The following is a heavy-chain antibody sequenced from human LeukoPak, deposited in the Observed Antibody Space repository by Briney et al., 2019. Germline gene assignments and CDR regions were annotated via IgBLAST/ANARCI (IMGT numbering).Heavy chain of an antibody. D-gene: IGHD2-2*01. V-gene: IGHV3-23*01. CDR1: GFTFSSYS. J-gene: IGHJ4*02. CDR2: ISYRGGST. Sequence: GGSLRLSCAASGFTFSSYSMSWVRQAPGKGLEWVSGISYRGGSTYYADSVKGRFTVSRDNSKNTLYLQMNSLRAEDTVVYYCAKTRCSSTSCYWGDYWGQGTLVTVSS. CDR3: AKTRCSSTSCYWGDY.